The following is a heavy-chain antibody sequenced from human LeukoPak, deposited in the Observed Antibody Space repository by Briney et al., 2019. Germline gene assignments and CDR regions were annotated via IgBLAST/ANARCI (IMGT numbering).Heavy chain of an antibody. CDR2: ISSNGGST. J-gene: IGHJ6*03. D-gene: IGHD3-10*01. V-gene: IGHV3-64*01. CDR1: GFTFSSYA. Sequence: GGSLRLSCAASGFTFSSYAMHWVRQAPGKGLEYVSAISSNGGSTYYANSVKGRFTISRDNSKNTLYLQMGRLRAEDMAVYYCARDPEAGFGEYYYMDVWGKGTTVTVSS. CDR3: ARDPEAGFGEYYYMDV.